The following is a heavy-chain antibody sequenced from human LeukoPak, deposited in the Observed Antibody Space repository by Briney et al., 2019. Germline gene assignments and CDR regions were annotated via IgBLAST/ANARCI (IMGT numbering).Heavy chain of an antibody. J-gene: IGHJ4*02. D-gene: IGHD3-22*01. V-gene: IGHV3-15*01. CDR3: TTDSWPYDSSGYYTF. Sequence: PGRSLRLSCAASGFTFSNAWMSWVRQAPGKGLEWVGRIKSKTDGGTTDYAAPVKGRFTISRDDSKNTLYLQMNSLKTEDTAVYYCTTDSWPYDSSGYYTFWGQGTLVTVSS. CDR1: GFTFSNAW. CDR2: IKSKTDGGTT.